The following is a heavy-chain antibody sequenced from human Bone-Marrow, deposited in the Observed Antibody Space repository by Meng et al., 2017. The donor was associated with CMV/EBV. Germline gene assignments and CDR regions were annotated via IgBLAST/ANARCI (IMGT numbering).Heavy chain of an antibody. V-gene: IGHV1-18*01. D-gene: IGHD1-26*01. CDR2: ISAYNGNT. Sequence: ASVKVSCKASGYTFTSYGISWVRQAPGQGLEWMGWISAYNGNTNYAQKLQGRVTMTTDTSTSTAHMELRSLRSDDTAVYYCASPSGGTYYGMDVWGQGTTVTVSS. CDR1: GYTFTSYG. CDR3: ASPSGGTYYGMDV. J-gene: IGHJ6*02.